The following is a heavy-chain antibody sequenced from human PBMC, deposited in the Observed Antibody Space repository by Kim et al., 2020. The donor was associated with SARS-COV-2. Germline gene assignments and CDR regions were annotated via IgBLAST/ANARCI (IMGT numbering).Heavy chain of an antibody. CDR2: IYPGDSDT. J-gene: IGHJ4*02. CDR3: ARVRYCGGDCYPGHYFDY. V-gene: IGHV5-51*01. CDR1: GYSFTSYW. D-gene: IGHD2-21*02. Sequence: GESLKISCKGSGYSFTSYWIGWVRQMPGKGLEWMGIIYPGDSDTRYSPSFQGQVTISADKSISTAYLQWSSLKASDTAMYYCARVRYCGGDCYPGHYFDYWGQGTLVTVSS.